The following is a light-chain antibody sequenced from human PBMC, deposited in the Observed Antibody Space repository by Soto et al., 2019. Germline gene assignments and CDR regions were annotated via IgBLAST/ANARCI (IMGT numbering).Light chain of an antibody. V-gene: IGKV3-15*01. CDR2: AAS. J-gene: IGKJ2*01. CDR3: QQYSNWLYT. Sequence: EIVMTQSPATLSVSPGERATLSCRASQSVGSNLAWYQQKPGQAPRLLIYAASTRATGITSRFSGSGSGTEFTLAITGLQSADFAVYYCQQYSNWLYTFGQGSKLEIK. CDR1: QSVGSN.